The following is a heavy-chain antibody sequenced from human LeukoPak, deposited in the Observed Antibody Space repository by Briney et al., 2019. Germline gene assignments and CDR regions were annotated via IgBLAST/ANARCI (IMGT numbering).Heavy chain of an antibody. D-gene: IGHD3-10*01. CDR2: ISGSGGST. CDR3: AKSGSGSHYAFDF. J-gene: IGHJ3*01. CDR1: GFTFINYA. Sequence: GGSLRLSCAASGFTFINYAMSWVRQAPGQGLEWVSTISGSGGSTYYADSVKGRFTISRDNSKKTVYLQMNSLRAEYTAVYYCAKSGSGSHYAFDFWGQGTMTTVSS. V-gene: IGHV3-23*01.